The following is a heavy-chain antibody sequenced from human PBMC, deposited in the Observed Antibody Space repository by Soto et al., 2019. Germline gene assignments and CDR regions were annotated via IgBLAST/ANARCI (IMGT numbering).Heavy chain of an antibody. V-gene: IGHV1-2*04. Sequence: ASVKGSCKASGYTFTGYYMHWVRQAPGQGLEWMGWINPNSGGTNYAQKFQGWVTMTRDTSISTAYMELSRLRSDDTAVYYCARVSHSRSYYGPIYYFVYWGQGTLVTVS. CDR2: INPNSGGT. J-gene: IGHJ4*02. CDR1: GYTFTGYY. D-gene: IGHD1-26*01. CDR3: ARVSHSRSYYGPIYYFVY.